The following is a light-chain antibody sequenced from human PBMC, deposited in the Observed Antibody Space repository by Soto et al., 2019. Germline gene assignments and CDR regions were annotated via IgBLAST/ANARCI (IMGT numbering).Light chain of an antibody. J-gene: IGKJ4*01. CDR1: QSVGRNF. CDR3: HQYAASPLT. Sequence: EIVLTQSPGTLSLSPGESTTLSCRANQSVGRNFLAWYQQKPGRAPRLLIHGASYRATGVPDRFSGSGSETDFTLTISRLEPEDFAVYYCHQYAASPLTFGGGTKVEIK. V-gene: IGKV3-20*01. CDR2: GAS.